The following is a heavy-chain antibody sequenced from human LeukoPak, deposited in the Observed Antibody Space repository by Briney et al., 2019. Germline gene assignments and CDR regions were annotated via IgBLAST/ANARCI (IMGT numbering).Heavy chain of an antibody. V-gene: IGHV4-59*01. CDR2: IYYSGST. CDR3: ARDRTPPDDYYYYGMDV. CDR1: GGSISSYY. J-gene: IGHJ6*02. Sequence: SETLSLTSTVSGGSISSYYWSWIRQPPGKGLEWIGYIYYSGSTNYNPSLKSRVTISVDTSKNQFSLKLSSVTAADTAVYYCARDRTPPDDYYYYGMDVWGQGTTVTVSS. D-gene: IGHD2-15*01.